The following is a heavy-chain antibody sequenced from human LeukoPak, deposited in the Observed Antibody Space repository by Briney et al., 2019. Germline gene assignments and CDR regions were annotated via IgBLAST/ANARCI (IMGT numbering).Heavy chain of an antibody. CDR2: IHHTGTP. CDR3: MRHASGEPPRY. D-gene: IGHD7-27*01. CDR1: GASISTNTHY. V-gene: IGHV4-39*01. Sequence: SETLSLICIVSGASISTNTHYWGWVRQPPGKGLEWTVSIHHTGTPYYNPSLKSQVTISVDTSKNQFSLQFSSVIAADTAVYYCMRHASGEPPRYWGQGTLVTASS. J-gene: IGHJ4*02.